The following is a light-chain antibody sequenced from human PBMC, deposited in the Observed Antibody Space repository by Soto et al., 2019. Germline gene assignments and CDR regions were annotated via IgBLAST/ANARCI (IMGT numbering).Light chain of an antibody. J-gene: IGKJ5*01. V-gene: IGKV3-20*01. Sequence: DIVLTQSPGTLSLSPGERATLSCRASQGLGSTYLAWFQQKPGQAPRLLIYGASKRATGIPDRFSGSGSGTYFTLTISRLEPEDFAVYYCQQYDGSPSITFGQGTRLEIK. CDR3: QQYDGSPSIT. CDR2: GAS. CDR1: QGLGSTY.